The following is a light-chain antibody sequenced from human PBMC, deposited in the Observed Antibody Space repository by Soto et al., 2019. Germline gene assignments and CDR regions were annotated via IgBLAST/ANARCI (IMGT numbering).Light chain of an antibody. V-gene: IGKV1-39*01. CDR3: QQGYSSPANT. CDR2: AAS. Sequence: DIRMTQSPSSLSASTGERVTITCRASHSISNSVNWYQQNPWKDPKLLISAASRLQRGVPSTFIGSGSGTDFTLTITTLPTEDFAPYYCQQGYSSPANTFDQRNKLEIK. J-gene: IGKJ2*01. CDR1: HSISNS.